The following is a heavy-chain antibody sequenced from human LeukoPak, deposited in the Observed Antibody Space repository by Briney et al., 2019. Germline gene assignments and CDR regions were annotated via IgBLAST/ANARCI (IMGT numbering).Heavy chain of an antibody. Sequence: SETLSLTCTVSGGSISSRSHYWCWIRQPPGKGLEWIGYMYNSKTTNYNPSLKSRVTISLDTSKNQCSLKLSSVTAADTAVYYCARLGSGSASPLFDYWGQGTLVTVSS. J-gene: IGHJ4*02. D-gene: IGHD3-22*01. V-gene: IGHV4-61*01. CDR2: MYNSKTT. CDR1: GGSISSRSHY. CDR3: ARLGSGSASPLFDY.